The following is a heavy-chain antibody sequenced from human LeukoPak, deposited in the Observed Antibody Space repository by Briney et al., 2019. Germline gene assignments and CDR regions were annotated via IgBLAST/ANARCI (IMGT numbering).Heavy chain of an antibody. J-gene: IGHJ4*02. V-gene: IGHV3-23*01. Sequence: GGSLRLSCAASGFTFSRYSMNWVRQAPGKGLEWVSAISGSGGSTYYVDSVKGRFTISRDNSKNTLYLQMNSLRAEGTAVYYCAKVPRGAGTSSGYWGQGTLVTVSS. CDR2: ISGSGGST. CDR1: GFTFSRYS. CDR3: AKVPRGAGTSSGY. D-gene: IGHD3-3*01.